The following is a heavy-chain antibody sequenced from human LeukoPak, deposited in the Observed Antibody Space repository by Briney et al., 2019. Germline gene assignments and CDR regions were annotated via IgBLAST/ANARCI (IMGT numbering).Heavy chain of an antibody. CDR2: IRYDGSNK. CDR3: AKDQWLVLDY. CDR1: GFTFSSYG. V-gene: IGHV3-30*02. D-gene: IGHD6-19*01. J-gene: IGHJ4*02. Sequence: PGGSLRLSCAASGFTFSSYGMHWVRQAPGKGLEWVAFIRYDGSNKYHADSVKGRFTISRDNSKNTLYLQMNSLRAEDTAVYSCAKDQWLVLDYWGQGTLVTVSS.